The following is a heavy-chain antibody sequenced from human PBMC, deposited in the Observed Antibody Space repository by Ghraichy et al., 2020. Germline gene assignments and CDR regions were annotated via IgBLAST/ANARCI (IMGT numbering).Heavy chain of an antibody. V-gene: IGHV4-39*07. CDR3: VYFFSYASSGYYYVSY. CDR2: IYCSGST. D-gene: IGHD3-22*01. CDR1: GGSMSRSNYY. J-gene: IGHJ4*01. Sequence: SETLSLTCTVSGGSMSRSNYYWCWLRQRPGKGLEWIGSIYCSGSTYYNPSLKSRVARSVDTSKHQFSLKRSSMTAADTAVYPGVYFFSYASSGYYYVSYWGHGTLVTVSS.